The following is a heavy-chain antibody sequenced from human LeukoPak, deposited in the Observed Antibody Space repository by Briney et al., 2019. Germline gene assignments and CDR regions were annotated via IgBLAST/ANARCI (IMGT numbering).Heavy chain of an antibody. Sequence: ASVKVSCKTSGYTFTSYDINWVRQATGQGLEWMGWMNPNSGNTGYAQKFQGRVTMTEDTSTDTAYMELSSLRSEDTAVYYCATAALITGGSFNYWGQGTLVTVSS. V-gene: IGHV1-8*01. CDR3: ATAALITGGSFNY. CDR2: MNPNSGNT. D-gene: IGHD1-26*01. CDR1: GYTFTSYD. J-gene: IGHJ4*02.